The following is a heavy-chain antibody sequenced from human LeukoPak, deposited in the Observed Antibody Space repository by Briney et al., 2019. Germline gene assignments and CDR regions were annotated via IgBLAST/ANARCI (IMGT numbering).Heavy chain of an antibody. CDR1: GGTFSSYA. J-gene: IGHJ4*02. V-gene: IGHV1-69*05. D-gene: IGHD2-15*01. CDR2: IIPIFGTA. CDR3: ARGSELAAAGYFDY. Sequence: SVKVSCKASGGTFSSYAIRWVRQAPGQGLEWMGRIIPIFGTANYAQKFQGRVTITTDESTSTAYMELSSLRSEDTAVYYCARGSELAAAGYFDYWGQGTLVTVSS.